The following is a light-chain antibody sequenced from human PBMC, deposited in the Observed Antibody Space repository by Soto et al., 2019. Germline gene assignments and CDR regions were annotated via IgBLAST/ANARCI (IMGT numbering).Light chain of an antibody. CDR1: SSDVGGYNY. J-gene: IGLJ2*01. Sequence: QSALTQPPSASGSPGQSVTISCTETSSDVGGYNYVSWYQQHPGKAPKLMIYDVSERPSGVPDRFSGSKSGNTASLTVSGLQAEDEADYYCSSYGGSNNLIFGGGTQLTVL. CDR2: DVS. CDR3: SSYGGSNNLI. V-gene: IGLV2-8*01.